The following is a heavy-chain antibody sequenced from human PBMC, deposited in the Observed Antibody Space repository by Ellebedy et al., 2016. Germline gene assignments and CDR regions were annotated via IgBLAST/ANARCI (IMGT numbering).Heavy chain of an antibody. V-gene: IGHV4-34*01. J-gene: IGHJ6*03. CDR2: INHSGST. Sequence: SETLSLTXAVYGGSFSGYYWSWIRQPPGKGLEWIGEINHSGSTNYNPSLKSRVTISVDTSKNQFSLKLSSVTAADTAVYYCARDPPMSSDSSSWYMDVWGQGTTVTVSS. D-gene: IGHD6-13*01. CDR3: ARDPPMSSDSSSWYMDV. CDR1: GGSFSGYY.